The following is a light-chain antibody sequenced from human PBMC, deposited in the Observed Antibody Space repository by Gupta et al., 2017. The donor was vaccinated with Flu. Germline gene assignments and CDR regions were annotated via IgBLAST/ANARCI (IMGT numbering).Light chain of an antibody. CDR1: QSVSSD. CDR3: QQYNYWPRT. V-gene: IGKV3-15*01. Sequence: DIVMTQSPATLPVSPGERATLSCRASQSVSSDLAWYQQRPGQAPKLLIYGASTRATGIPATFSGSGSGTEFTLTITSLQSEDFAIYYCQQYNYWPRTFGQGTKVEI. CDR2: GAS. J-gene: IGKJ1*01.